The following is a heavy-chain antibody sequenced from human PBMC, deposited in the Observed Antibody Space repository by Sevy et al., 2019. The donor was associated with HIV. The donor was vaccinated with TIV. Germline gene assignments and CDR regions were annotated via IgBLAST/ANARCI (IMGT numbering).Heavy chain of an antibody. CDR1: GFTFSSYW. J-gene: IGHJ4*02. CDR2: IKQDGSEK. Sequence: RGSLRLSCAASGFTFSSYWMSWVRQAPGKGLEWVANIKQDGSEKYYVDSVKGRFTISRDNAKNSLYLQMNSLRAEDTAVYYCARASGYSSGWFYFDYWGQGTLVTVSS. D-gene: IGHD6-19*01. CDR3: ARASGYSSGWFYFDY. V-gene: IGHV3-7*03.